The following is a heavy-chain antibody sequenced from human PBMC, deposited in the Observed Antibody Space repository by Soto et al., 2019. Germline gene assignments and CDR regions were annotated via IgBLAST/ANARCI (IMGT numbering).Heavy chain of an antibody. CDR3: ASPQADSSSWSGYYYGMDV. D-gene: IGHD6-13*01. V-gene: IGHV3-11*01. CDR1: GFTFSDYY. J-gene: IGHJ6*02. CDR2: ISSSGSTI. Sequence: GGSLRLSCAASGFTFSDYYMSWIRQAPGKGLEWVSYISSSGSTIYYADSVKGRFTISRDNAKNSLYLQMNSLRAEDTAMYYCASPQADSSSWSGYYYGMDVWGQGTTVTVSS.